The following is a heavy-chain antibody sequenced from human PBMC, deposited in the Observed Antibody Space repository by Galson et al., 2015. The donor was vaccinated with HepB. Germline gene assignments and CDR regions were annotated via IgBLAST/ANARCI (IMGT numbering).Heavy chain of an antibody. CDR3: ARADWNYEFDY. D-gene: IGHD1-7*01. CDR2: IKQDGSEK. V-gene: IGHV3-7*03. Sequence: SLRLSCAASGFTFSSYWMSWVRQAPGKGLEWVANIKQDGSEKYYVDSVKGRFTISRDNAKKSLYLQMNSLRAGDTAVYYCARADWNYEFDYWGQGTLVTVSS. CDR1: GFTFSSYW. J-gene: IGHJ4*02.